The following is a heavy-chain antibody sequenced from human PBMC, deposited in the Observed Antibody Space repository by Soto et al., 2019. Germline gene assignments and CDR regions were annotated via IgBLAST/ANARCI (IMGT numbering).Heavy chain of an antibody. D-gene: IGHD3-10*01. V-gene: IGHV3-21*01. CDR1: GFTFSSYG. J-gene: IGHJ6*03. CDR3: ARGDSYGSRSYPYYYYYMDV. Sequence: GGSLRLSCAASGFTFSSYGMHWVRQAPGKGLEWVSSITTSSSYIYYADSVKGRFTISRDNAKNSLFLQMNSLRAEDTAVYYCARGDSYGSRSYPYYYYYMDVWGKGTTVTVSS. CDR2: ITTSSSYI.